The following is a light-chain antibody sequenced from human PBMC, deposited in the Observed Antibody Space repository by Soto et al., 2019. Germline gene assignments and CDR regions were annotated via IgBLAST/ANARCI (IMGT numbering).Light chain of an antibody. CDR3: HSYDSSLSGVV. CDR2: GNI. J-gene: IGLJ2*01. Sequence: QSVLTQPPSVSGAPGQRVTISCTGKSSNIGAGFDVHWYQQLPGTAPQLLIYGNINRPSGVPDRFSGSKSGTSASLAITGLQAEDEADYYCHSYDSSLSGVVFGGGTKLTVL. CDR1: SSNIGAGFD. V-gene: IGLV1-40*01.